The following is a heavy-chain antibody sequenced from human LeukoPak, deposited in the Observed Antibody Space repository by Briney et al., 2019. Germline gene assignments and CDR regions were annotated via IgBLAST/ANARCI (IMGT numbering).Heavy chain of an antibody. J-gene: IGHJ4*02. Sequence: SETLSLTCTVSGGSISSYYRSWIRQPAGKGLEWIGRVYTSGSTNYNPSLKSRVTISVDTSKNQFSLKLSSVTAADTAVYYCARGGMATVTTRGFFDYWGQGTLVTVSS. CDR3: ARGGMATVTTRGFFDY. D-gene: IGHD4-17*01. CDR1: GGSISSYY. V-gene: IGHV4-4*07. CDR2: VYTSGST.